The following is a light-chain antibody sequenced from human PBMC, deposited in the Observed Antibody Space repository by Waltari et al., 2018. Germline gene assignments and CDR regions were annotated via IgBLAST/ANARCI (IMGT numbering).Light chain of an antibody. Sequence: QSSPTQPPPRSRVPGPAVRLPLTGNRRCIGRYDLVSWYQQPPGKAPKLIISEVNKRPSGVPDRFSGAKSGNTASLTVSGLQAEDEADYYCSSHGGSDKFYVFGTGTKVTVL. CDR1: RCIGRYDL. CDR2: EVN. V-gene: IGLV2-8*01. CDR3: SSHGGSDKFYV. J-gene: IGLJ1*01.